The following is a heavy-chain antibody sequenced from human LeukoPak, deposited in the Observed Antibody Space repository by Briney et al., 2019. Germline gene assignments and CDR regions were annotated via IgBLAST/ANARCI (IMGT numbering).Heavy chain of an antibody. CDR2: TYYRSKWYN. J-gene: IGHJ3*02. Sequence: SQTLSLTCAISGDSVSSNSAAWNWIRQSPSRGLEWLGRTYYRSKWYNDYAVSVKSRITINPDTSKNQFSLHLNSVTPKDTAVYYCARDQGYASGAWSDAFNIWGQGTMVTVSS. CDR3: ARDQGYASGAWSDAFNI. V-gene: IGHV6-1*01. D-gene: IGHD6-19*01. CDR1: GDSVSSNSAA.